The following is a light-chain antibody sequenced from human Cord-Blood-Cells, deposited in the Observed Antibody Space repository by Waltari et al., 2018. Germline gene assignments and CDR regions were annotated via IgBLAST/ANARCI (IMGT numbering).Light chain of an antibody. Sequence: QSYLAHPRSVSAPPGQFGTISCTCTSSDVGGYNLVSWYQQHPGKAPKLMIYDVSKRPSGVPDRFSGSKSGNTASLTISGLQAEDEADYYCCSYAGSYTWVFGGGTKLTVL. V-gene: IGLV2-11*01. CDR2: DVS. J-gene: IGLJ3*02. CDR1: SSDVGGYNL. CDR3: CSYAGSYTWV.